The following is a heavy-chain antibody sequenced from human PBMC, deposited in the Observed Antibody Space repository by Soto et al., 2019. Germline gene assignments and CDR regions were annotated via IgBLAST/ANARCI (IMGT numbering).Heavy chain of an antibody. J-gene: IGHJ4*02. Sequence: QVQLVESGGGVVQPGRSLRLSCAASGFTFSSYGMHWVRQAPGKGLEWVAVIWYDGSNKYYADSVKGRFTISRDNSKNTLYLKMNSLRAEDRAVYYCARVFGILTGYYRGGGLDYWGQGTLVTVSS. D-gene: IGHD3-9*01. CDR2: IWYDGSNK. V-gene: IGHV3-33*01. CDR3: ARVFGILTGYYRGGGLDY. CDR1: GFTFSSYG.